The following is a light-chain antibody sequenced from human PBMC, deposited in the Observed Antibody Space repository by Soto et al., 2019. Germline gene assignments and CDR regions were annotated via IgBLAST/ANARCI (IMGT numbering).Light chain of an antibody. CDR3: QQYYSTPQDT. CDR1: QSVLYSSNNKNS. V-gene: IGKV4-1*01. J-gene: IGKJ2*01. CDR2: WPS. Sequence: DIVMTQSPDSLAVSLGERATINCKSSQSVLYSSNNKNSLAWYQQKPGQPHKLLIYWPSTRKSGVPDRFSGSGSGTDFTLTISSLQAEDVAVYYCQQYYSTPQDTFGQGTKLEIK.